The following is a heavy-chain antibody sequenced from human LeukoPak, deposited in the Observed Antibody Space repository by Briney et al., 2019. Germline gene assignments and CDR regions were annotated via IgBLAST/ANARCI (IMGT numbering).Heavy chain of an antibody. CDR1: GGSISSDY. J-gene: IGHJ4*02. D-gene: IGHD3-22*01. CDR2: VYYSGTT. Sequence: PSETLSLTCTVSGGSISSDYWSWIRQPPGKGLEWIGYVYYSGTTNYSPSLKSRVTISVATSKNQFSLKLSSVTAADTAVYYCARQGDYYDSSGYYFFAYWGQGTLVTVSS. V-gene: IGHV4-59*08. CDR3: ARQGDYYDSSGYYFFAY.